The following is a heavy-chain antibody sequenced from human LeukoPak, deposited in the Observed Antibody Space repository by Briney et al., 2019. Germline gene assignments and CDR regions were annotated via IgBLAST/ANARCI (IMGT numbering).Heavy chain of an antibody. V-gene: IGHV3-74*01. CDR2: IKSDGITI. CDR3: LRDLNWSLDQ. Sequence: GGSLRLSCAASGFTFSSYGMHWVRQAPGKGLVWVSRIKSDGITITYADSVKGRFTISRDNAKNTLYLQMNSLRAEDTAVYYCLRDLNWSLDQWGQGTLVTVSS. CDR1: GFTFSSYG. J-gene: IGHJ4*02. D-gene: IGHD1-20*01.